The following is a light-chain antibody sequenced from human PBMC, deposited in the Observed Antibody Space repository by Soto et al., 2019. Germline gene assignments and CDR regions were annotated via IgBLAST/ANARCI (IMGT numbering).Light chain of an antibody. Sequence: ALTQPRSVSESPGQSVTISCTGTSSDVGAYNYVSWYQQHPAKAPNLMIYDVSKRPSGVPDRFSGSKSGNTASLTISGLQAEDEGDYYCCSYTNSAYVFGTGTKLTVL. CDR2: DVS. J-gene: IGLJ1*01. CDR1: SSDVGAYNY. V-gene: IGLV2-11*01. CDR3: CSYTNSAYV.